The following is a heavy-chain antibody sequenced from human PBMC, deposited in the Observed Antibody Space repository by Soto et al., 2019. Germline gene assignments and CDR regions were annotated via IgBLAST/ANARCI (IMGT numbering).Heavy chain of an antibody. V-gene: IGHV1-2*02. CDR1: GYSFTGYY. D-gene: IGHD2-8*02. J-gene: IGHJ4*02. CDR2: INPDSGAT. Sequence: HEHRVQSGAEVKRPGASLKVSCKASGYSFTGYYMHWVRQAPGQGLEWMGWINPDSGATNYAQNFQGRVTLTSDTSISTASMDLTSLTSDDTAVYYCARGDYGTGGYPFPYFDYWGQGTLVIVSS. CDR3: ARGDYGTGGYPFPYFDY.